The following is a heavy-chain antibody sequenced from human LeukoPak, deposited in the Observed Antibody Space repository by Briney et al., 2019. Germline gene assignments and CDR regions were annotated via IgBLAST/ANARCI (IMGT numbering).Heavy chain of an antibody. J-gene: IGHJ4*02. CDR3: ARGHSGSSLNFDY. Sequence: PGGSLRLSCAASGFTFSDYYMAWIRQAPGKGLEWVSYISRSISTIYYADSVKGRFTISRDNTKNSLYLQMNSLRAEDTAVYYCARGHSGSSLNFDYWGQGTLVTVSS. D-gene: IGHD1-26*01. CDR2: ISRSISTI. CDR1: GFTFSDYY. V-gene: IGHV3-11*04.